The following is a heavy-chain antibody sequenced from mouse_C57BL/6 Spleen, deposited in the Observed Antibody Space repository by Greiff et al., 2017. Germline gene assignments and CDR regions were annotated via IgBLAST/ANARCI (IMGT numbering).Heavy chain of an antibody. CDR1: GYTFTSYW. J-gene: IGHJ4*01. CDR2: IYPGNSDT. D-gene: IGHD1-1*01. V-gene: IGHV1-5*01. Sequence: VQLQQSGTVLARPGASVKMSCKTSGYTFTSYWMHWVKQRPGQGLEWIGAIYPGNSDTSYNQKFKGKAKLTAVTSASTAYMELSSLTNEDSAVYYCTRHGSSYGDYAMDYWGQGTSVTVSS. CDR3: TRHGSSYGDYAMDY.